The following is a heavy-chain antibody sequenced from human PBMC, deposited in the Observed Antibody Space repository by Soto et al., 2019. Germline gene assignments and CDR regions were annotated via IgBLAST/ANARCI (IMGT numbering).Heavy chain of an antibody. D-gene: IGHD3-9*01. V-gene: IGHV1-3*01. CDR3: ARHGLGYFDGSPPGPFDC. CDR2: INAGNGNT. CDR1: GYTFTSYA. Sequence: ASVKVSCKASGYTFTSYAMHWVRQAPGQRLEWMGWINAGNGNTKYSQKFQGRVTITRDTSASTAYMELSSLRSEDTAVYYCARHGLGYFDGSPPGPFDCGGEGTLVTVS. J-gene: IGHJ4*02.